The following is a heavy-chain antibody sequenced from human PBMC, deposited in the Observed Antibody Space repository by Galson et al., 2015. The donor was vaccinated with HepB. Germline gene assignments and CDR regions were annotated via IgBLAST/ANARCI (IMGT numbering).Heavy chain of an antibody. CDR3: ARDLFPTRSNYYDSSGYRGYFDY. V-gene: IGHV1-18*04. J-gene: IGHJ4*02. CDR1: GYTFTSYG. Sequence: SVKVSCKASGYTFTSYGISWVRQAPGQGLEWMGWISAYNGNTNYAQKLQGRVTMTTDTSTSTAYMELRSLRSDDTAVYYCARDLFPTRSNYYDSSGYRGYFDYWGQGTLITVSS. CDR2: ISAYNGNT. D-gene: IGHD3-22*01.